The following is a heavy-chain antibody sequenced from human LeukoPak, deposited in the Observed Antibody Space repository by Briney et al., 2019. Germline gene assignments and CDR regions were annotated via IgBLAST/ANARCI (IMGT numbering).Heavy chain of an antibody. D-gene: IGHD3-3*01. CDR2: IYYSGST. J-gene: IGHJ5*02. CDR1: GASISSYY. Sequence: SETLSLTCTVSGASISSYYWSWIRQPPGKGLEWIGYIYYSGSTRYNPSLKSRVTISVDTSKNQFSLKLSSVTAADTAVYYCARVGVLRFPSNWFDPWGQGTLVTVSS. CDR3: ARVGVLRFPSNWFDP. V-gene: IGHV4-59*01.